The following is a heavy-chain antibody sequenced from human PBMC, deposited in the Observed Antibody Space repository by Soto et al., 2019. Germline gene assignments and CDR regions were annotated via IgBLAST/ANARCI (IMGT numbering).Heavy chain of an antibody. J-gene: IGHJ4*02. CDR3: VKDEPASGTFFFDF. D-gene: IGHD3-10*01. CDR1: GFTFSSYG. CDR2: IWRDGSNK. Sequence: QVQLVESGGGVVQPGRSLRLSCAASGFTFSSYGMHWVRQAPGKGLQWVAIIWRDGSNKYYADSVKGRFTLSRDNSRNTLYLQMDSLTSEDTAVYYCVKDEPASGTFFFDFWGQGTLVTVSS. V-gene: IGHV3-33*06.